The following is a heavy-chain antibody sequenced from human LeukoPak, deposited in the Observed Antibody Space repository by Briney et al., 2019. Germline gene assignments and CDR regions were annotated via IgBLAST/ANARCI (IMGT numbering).Heavy chain of an antibody. CDR1: GGSISSYY. CDR2: IYYSGST. D-gene: IGHD6-6*01. CDR3: ARAIAAPSWYFDL. J-gene: IGHJ2*01. Sequence: SETLSLTCTVSGGSISSYYWSWIRQPPGKGLEWIGYIYYSGSTNYNPSLKSRVTISVDTSKNQFSLKLSSVTAADTAVYYCARAIAAPSWYFDLWGRGTLVTVSS. V-gene: IGHV4-59*01.